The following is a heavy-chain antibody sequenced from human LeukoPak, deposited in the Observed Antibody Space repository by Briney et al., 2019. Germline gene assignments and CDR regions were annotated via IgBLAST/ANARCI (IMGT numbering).Heavy chain of an antibody. Sequence: GGSLRLSCAASGFTFRSYAMSWVRQAPGKGLEWVSTISGSGDGIYYADSVKGRFAISRDNSKNTLYLQMNRLRDEDTAVYYCARGSSSNSNFYMDVWGKGATVTVSS. V-gene: IGHV3-23*01. D-gene: IGHD6-13*01. CDR3: ARGSSSNSNFYMDV. CDR2: ISGSGDGI. CDR1: GFTFRSYA. J-gene: IGHJ6*03.